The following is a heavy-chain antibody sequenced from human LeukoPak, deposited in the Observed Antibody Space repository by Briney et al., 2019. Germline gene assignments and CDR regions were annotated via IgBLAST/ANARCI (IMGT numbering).Heavy chain of an antibody. V-gene: IGHV3-33*01. Sequence: PGGSLRLSCAASGFTFSSYGMHWVRQAPGKGLEWVAVIWYDGSNKYYADSVKGRFTISRDNAKNSLYLQMNSLRAEDTALYHCARAFGYSSSSYYYGMDVWGQGTTVTVSS. J-gene: IGHJ6*02. D-gene: IGHD6-6*01. CDR1: GFTFSSYG. CDR3: ARAFGYSSSSYYYGMDV. CDR2: IWYDGSNK.